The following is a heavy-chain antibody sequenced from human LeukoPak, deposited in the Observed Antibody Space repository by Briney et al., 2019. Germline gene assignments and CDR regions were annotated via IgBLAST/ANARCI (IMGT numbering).Heavy chain of an antibody. CDR1: GFTFSSYW. D-gene: IGHD2-2*01. V-gene: IGHV3-74*01. CDR3: ARGDIVVVPTAVGSWDY. Sequence: GGSLRLSCAASGFTFSSYWMHWVRQVPGKGLVWVSRITSEGSSTSYADSVKGRFTISRDNSKNTLYLQMNSLRAEDTAVYYCARGDIVVVPTAVGSWDYWGQGTLVTVSS. CDR2: ITSEGSST. J-gene: IGHJ4*02.